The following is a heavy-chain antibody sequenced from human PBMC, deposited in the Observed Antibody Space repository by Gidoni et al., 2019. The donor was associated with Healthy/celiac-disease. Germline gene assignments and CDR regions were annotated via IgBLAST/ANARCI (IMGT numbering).Heavy chain of an antibody. CDR1: GFTFDDYA. CDR2: ISWNSGSI. J-gene: IGHJ4*02. D-gene: IGHD2-21*02. CDR3: AKAPGVTALGSYFDY. Sequence: EVQLVESGGGLVQPGRSLRLSCAASGFTFDDYAMHWVRQAPGKGLEWVSGISWNSGSIGYADSVKGRFTISRDNAKNSLYLQMNSLRAEDMALYYCAKAPGVTALGSYFDYWGQGTLVTVSS. V-gene: IGHV3-9*03.